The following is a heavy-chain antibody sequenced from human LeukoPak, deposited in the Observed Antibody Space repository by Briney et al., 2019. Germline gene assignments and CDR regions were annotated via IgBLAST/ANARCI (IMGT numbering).Heavy chain of an antibody. CDR2: ISDISATI. Sequence: GGSLRLSCAASGFTFSSYSINWVRQALGKGLEWVSYISDISATIYYYAESVRGRFTISRDNAKNSVHLQMSSLRAEDTAVYYCVRDNPRCCGVVPANIDDYWGQGTLVTVSS. CDR1: GFTFSSYS. J-gene: IGHJ4*02. V-gene: IGHV3-48*04. D-gene: IGHD2-15*01. CDR3: VRDNPRCCGVVPANIDDY.